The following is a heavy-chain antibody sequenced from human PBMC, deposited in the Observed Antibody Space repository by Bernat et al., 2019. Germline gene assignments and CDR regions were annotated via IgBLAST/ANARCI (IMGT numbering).Heavy chain of an antibody. J-gene: IGHJ6*02. D-gene: IGHD1-26*01. Sequence: QVQLVESGGGLVKPGGSLRLSCAASGFRFSDYYMAWIRQAPGKGLEWVSYISSGSRYTDYADSVKGRFTISRDDVKNSLYLQMDSLRAEDTAVYYCARDRWAGWEYGMDVWGQGTTVTVSS. CDR3: ARDRWAGWEYGMDV. CDR1: GFRFSDYY. V-gene: IGHV3-11*05. CDR2: ISSGSRYT.